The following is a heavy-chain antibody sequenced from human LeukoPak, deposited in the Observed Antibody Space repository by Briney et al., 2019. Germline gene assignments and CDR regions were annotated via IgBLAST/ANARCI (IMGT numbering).Heavy chain of an antibody. J-gene: IGHJ5*02. Sequence: ASVKVSCKASGYTFTSYGISWVRQAPGQGLEWMGWISAYNGNTNYAQKLQGRVTMTTDTSTSTACMELRSLRSDDTAVYYCARSTGSSWSRGGWFDPWGQGTLVTVSS. CDR3: ARSTGSSWSRGGWFDP. CDR2: ISAYNGNT. CDR1: GYTFTSYG. V-gene: IGHV1-18*01. D-gene: IGHD6-13*01.